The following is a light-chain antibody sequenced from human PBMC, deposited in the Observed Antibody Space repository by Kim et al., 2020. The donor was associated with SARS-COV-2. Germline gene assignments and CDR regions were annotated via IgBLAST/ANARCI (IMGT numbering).Light chain of an antibody. Sequence: DIQMTQSPSTLSASVGDRVTITCRASQSISDWLAWYQQKPGKAPKVLIYRASSLESGVPSRFSGSGSGTEFTLTISSLQPDDFATYYCQQYNSPLYTFGQGTKLEI. CDR2: RAS. CDR1: QSISDW. V-gene: IGKV1-5*03. CDR3: QQYNSPLYT. J-gene: IGKJ2*01.